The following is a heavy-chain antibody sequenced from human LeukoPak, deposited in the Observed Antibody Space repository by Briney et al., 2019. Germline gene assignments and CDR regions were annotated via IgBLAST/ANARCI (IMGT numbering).Heavy chain of an antibody. V-gene: IGHV1-18*01. CDR3: ARETYSSRSRWFDP. D-gene: IGHD6-13*01. CDR2: ISAYNGNT. J-gene: IGHJ5*02. Sequence: ASVKVSCKASGYTFTSYGISWVRQAPGQGLEWMGWISAYNGNTNYAQKLQGGVAMTTDTSTSTAYMELRSLRSDDTAVYYCARETYSSRSRWFDPWGQGTLVTVSS. CDR1: GYTFTSYG.